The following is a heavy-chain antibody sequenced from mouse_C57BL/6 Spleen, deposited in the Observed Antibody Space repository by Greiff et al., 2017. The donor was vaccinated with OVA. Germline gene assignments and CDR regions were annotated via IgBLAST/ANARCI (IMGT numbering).Heavy chain of an antibody. Sequence: EVKLMESGGDLVKPGGSLKLSCAASGFTFSSYGMSWVRQTPDKRLEWVATISSGGSYTYYPDTVKGRFTISRDNARNTLYLQMSSLKSEDTAMYYCTRNWGFAYWGQGTLVTVSA. CDR3: TRNWGFAY. J-gene: IGHJ3*01. D-gene: IGHD4-1*01. CDR2: ISSGGSYT. V-gene: IGHV5-6*01. CDR1: GFTFSSYG.